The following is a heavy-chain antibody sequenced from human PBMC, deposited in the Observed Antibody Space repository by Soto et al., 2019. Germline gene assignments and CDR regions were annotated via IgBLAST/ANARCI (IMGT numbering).Heavy chain of an antibody. J-gene: IGHJ6*02. D-gene: IGHD6-6*01. CDR3: ATLILHSSSSVYYYGMDV. CDR1: GYTLTELS. Sequence: GASVKVSCKVSGYTLTELSMHWVRQAPGKGLEWMGGFDPEDGETIYAQKFQGRVTMTEDTSTDTAYMELSSLRSEDTAVYYCATLILHSSSSVYYYGMDVWGQGTTVTVSS. V-gene: IGHV1-24*01. CDR2: FDPEDGET.